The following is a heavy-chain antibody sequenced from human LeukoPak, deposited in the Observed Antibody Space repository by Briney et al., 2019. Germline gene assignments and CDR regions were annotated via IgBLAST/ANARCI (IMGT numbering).Heavy chain of an antibody. D-gene: IGHD3-22*01. Sequence: AGGSLRLSCAASGFTFSSYAMHWVRQAPGKGLEWVAVISYDGSNKYYADSVKGRFTISRDNSKNTLYLQMNSLRAEDTAVYYCARGLNMIVVVTSLLPGAFDIWGQGTMVTVSS. J-gene: IGHJ3*02. CDR3: ARGLNMIVVVTSLLPGAFDI. V-gene: IGHV3-30-3*01. CDR1: GFTFSSYA. CDR2: ISYDGSNK.